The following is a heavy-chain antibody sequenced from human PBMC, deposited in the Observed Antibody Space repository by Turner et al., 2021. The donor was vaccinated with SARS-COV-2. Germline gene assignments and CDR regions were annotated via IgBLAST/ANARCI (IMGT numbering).Heavy chain of an antibody. CDR1: GGSFSGFY. CDR2: FDHSGST. V-gene: IGHV4-34*01. CDR3: ARAGNCAGGSCYFDY. Sequence: QVQLQEWGAGLLTPSETLSLTCAIYGGSFSGFYWSWIRQPRGQGLEWIAEFDHSGSTNTNPSLKSRVTISVDTSKNQFSLKLSSGTAADTAVYYCARAGNCAGGSCYFDYWGQGTLVTVSS. J-gene: IGHJ4*02. D-gene: IGHD2-15*01.